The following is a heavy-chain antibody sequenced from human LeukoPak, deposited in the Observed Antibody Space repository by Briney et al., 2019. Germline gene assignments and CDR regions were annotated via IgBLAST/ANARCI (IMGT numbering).Heavy chain of an antibody. J-gene: IGHJ4*02. Sequence: GGSLRLSCAASGFTFSSYEMNWVRQAPGKWLEWVSYISSSGSTIYYADSVKGRFTISRDNAKNSLYLQMNSLRAEDTAVYYCERPIGTMVRGVITNPEGYWGQGTLVTVSS. CDR2: ISSSGSTI. D-gene: IGHD3-10*01. V-gene: IGHV3-48*03. CDR1: GFTFSSYE. CDR3: ERPIGTMVRGVITNPEGY.